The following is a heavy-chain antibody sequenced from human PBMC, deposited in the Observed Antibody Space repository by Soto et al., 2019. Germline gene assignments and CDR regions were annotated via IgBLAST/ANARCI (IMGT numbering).Heavy chain of an antibody. CDR2: INPNSGGT. J-gene: IGHJ4*02. Sequence: ASVKVSCKASGYTFTGYYTHWVRQAPGQGLEWMGWINPNSGGTKFAQKFQGRVTMTRDTSITTAYMELSRLRVDDTAVYYCARVAGYSSSWVDYWGQGTLVTVSS. D-gene: IGHD6-13*01. CDR3: ARVAGYSSSWVDY. CDR1: GYTFTGYY. V-gene: IGHV1-2*02.